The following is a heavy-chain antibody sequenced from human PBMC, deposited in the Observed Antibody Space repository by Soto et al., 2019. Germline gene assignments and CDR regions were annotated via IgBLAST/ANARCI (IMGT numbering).Heavy chain of an antibody. Sequence: QVQLVQSGAEVKKPGSSVKVSCKASGGNFRSQSISISWVRQAPGQGLEWMGRAIPVLGVANYAQKFQGRVTITADKFTRTVYMEWSSLRSEDTAVYYCARDLDVAAAGTVETNYYYGMDVWGQGTTVTVSS. D-gene: IGHD6-13*01. J-gene: IGHJ6*02. CDR3: ARDLDVAAAGTVETNYYYGMDV. CDR1: GGNFRSQSIS. CDR2: AIPVLGVA. V-gene: IGHV1-69*08.